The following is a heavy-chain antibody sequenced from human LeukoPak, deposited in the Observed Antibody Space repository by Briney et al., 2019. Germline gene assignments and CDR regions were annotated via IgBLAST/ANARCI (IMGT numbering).Heavy chain of an antibody. CDR2: ISAYNGNT. CDR3: ARHSEYGSGSYTKLGYMDV. V-gene: IGHV1-18*01. J-gene: IGHJ6*03. CDR1: GYTFTSYG. D-gene: IGHD3-10*01. Sequence: ATVKVSCKASGYTFTSYGISGVRQAPGQGLEWMGWISAYNGNTNNAKKLQGRVTMTTDTSTSTAYMELRSLRSDDTAVYYCARHSEYGSGSYTKLGYMDVWGKGTTVTASS.